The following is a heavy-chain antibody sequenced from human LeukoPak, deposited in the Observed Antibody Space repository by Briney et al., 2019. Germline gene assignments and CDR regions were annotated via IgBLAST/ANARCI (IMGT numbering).Heavy chain of an antibody. V-gene: IGHV3-30*14. D-gene: IGHD6-13*01. CDR2: ISYDGSNK. Sequence: GGSLRLSCAASGFTFSSYAMHWVRQAPGKGLEWVAVISYDGSNKYYADSVKGRFTISRDNSKNTLSLQMDSLRAEDTAVYYCARDRAAADPWGQGTLVTVSS. J-gene: IGHJ5*02. CDR3: ARDRAAADP. CDR1: GFTFSSYA.